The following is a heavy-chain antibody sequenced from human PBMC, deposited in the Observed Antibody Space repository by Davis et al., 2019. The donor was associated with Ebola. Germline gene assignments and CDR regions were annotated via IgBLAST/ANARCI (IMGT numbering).Heavy chain of an antibody. CDR2: MNPNSGNT. CDR3: ARGRYYDSSGYYFP. CDR1: GYTFTSYD. D-gene: IGHD3-22*01. Sequence: AASVKVSCKASGYTFTSYDINWVRQATGQGLEWMGWMNPNSGNTGYARKFQGRVTMTRNTSISTAYMELSSLRSEDTAVYYCARGRYYDSSGYYFPWGQGTLVTVSS. J-gene: IGHJ5*02. V-gene: IGHV1-8*01.